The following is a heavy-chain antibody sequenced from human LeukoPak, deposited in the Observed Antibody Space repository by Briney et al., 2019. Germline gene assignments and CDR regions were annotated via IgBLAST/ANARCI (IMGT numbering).Heavy chain of an antibody. CDR1: GGSFSGYY. V-gene: IGHV4-34*01. D-gene: IGHD5-12*01. CDR2: INHSGST. J-gene: IGHJ4*02. CDR3: ATNGRGYSGYDLDY. Sequence: SETLSLICAVYGGSFSGYYWRWIRQPPGKGLEGIGEINHSGSTNYNPSLKSRVTISVDTSKNQFSLKLSSVTAADTAVYYCATNGRGYSGYDLDYWGQGTLVTVSS.